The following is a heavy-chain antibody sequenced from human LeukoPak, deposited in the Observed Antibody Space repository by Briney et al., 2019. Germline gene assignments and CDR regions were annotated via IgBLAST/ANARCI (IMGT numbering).Heavy chain of an antibody. CDR2: IFYTGNT. Sequence: SETLSLTCTVSGGSISNYYWSWIRQPPGKGLEWIGYIFYTGNTNYNPSLNSRVTISLDTSKNQFSLRLSSVTAADTAVYYCAKGGTYYYYGMDVWGKGTTVTVSS. CDR3: AKGGTYYYYGMDV. D-gene: IGHD3-16*01. V-gene: IGHV4-59*01. CDR1: GGSISNYY. J-gene: IGHJ6*04.